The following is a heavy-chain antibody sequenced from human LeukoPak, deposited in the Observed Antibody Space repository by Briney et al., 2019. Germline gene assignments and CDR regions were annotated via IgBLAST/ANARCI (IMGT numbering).Heavy chain of an antibody. J-gene: IGHJ4*02. Sequence: SETLSLTCAVYGGSFSGYYWSWIRQPPGKGLEWLGEINHSGSTNYNPSLKSRVIISVDTSKNQFSLKLSSVTAADTAVYYCARETKYYYDSSGYLVYWGQGTLVTVSS. V-gene: IGHV4-34*01. CDR2: INHSGST. CDR3: ARETKYYYDSSGYLVY. CDR1: GGSFSGYY. D-gene: IGHD3-22*01.